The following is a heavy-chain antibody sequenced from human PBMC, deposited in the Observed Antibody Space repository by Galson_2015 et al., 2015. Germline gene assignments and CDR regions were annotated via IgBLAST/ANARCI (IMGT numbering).Heavy chain of an antibody. J-gene: IGHJ4*02. D-gene: IGHD2-15*01. V-gene: IGHV3-15*01. CDR2: IRRETGGGTT. Sequence: ALRLSCAASGFTFNSYGMHWVRQAPGKGLEWVGRIRRETGGGTTDYAAPVKGRFTISRDDSINTLYLHMNNLKSEDTAVYYCTTDGCSGGSCYSPGCWGQGTLVTVSS. CDR3: TTDGCSGGSCYSPGC. CDR1: GFTFNSYG.